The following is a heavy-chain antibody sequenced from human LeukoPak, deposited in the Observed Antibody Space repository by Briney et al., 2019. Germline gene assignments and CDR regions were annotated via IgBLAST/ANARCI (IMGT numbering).Heavy chain of an antibody. V-gene: IGHV4-39*01. CDR2: IYYSGST. D-gene: IGHD6-19*01. CDR3: ARSLIAVTGPDY. J-gene: IGHJ4*02. Sequence: SETLSLTCTVSGGSISSSTYYWGWIRQPPGKGLEWIGSIYYSGSTYYNPSLKSRVTISVDTSKSQFSLKLSSVTAADTAVYYCARSLIAVTGPDYWGQGTLVTVSS. CDR1: GGSISSSTYY.